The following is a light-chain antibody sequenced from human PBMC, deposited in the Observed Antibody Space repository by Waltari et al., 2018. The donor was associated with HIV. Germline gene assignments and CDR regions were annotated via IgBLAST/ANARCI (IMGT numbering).Light chain of an antibody. CDR3: MQSLQTPPT. J-gene: IGKJ2*01. Sequence: EIVLTQSPLSLSVTPAEPASISCTSSQTLLHSNGYNYLDWYLQTPGQPPQLLIYLDSNRASGVPDRFSGSGSGTNFTRKISGVQFEDVETYVCMQSLQTPPTFGQGTKLDIK. CDR1: QTLLHSNGYNY. CDR2: LDS. V-gene: IGKV2-28*01.